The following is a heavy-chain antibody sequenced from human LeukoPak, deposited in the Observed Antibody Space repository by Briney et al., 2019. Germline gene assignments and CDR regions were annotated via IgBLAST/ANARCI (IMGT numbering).Heavy chain of an antibody. Sequence: SETLSLTCTVSGGSITPYYWSWIRQPPGKGLEWIGYMYYSGSTNYNPSLKSRVTISVDTSKNQFSLKLSSVTAADTAVYYCARGSLGVAGTMFDYWGQGTLVTVSS. J-gene: IGHJ4*02. D-gene: IGHD6-19*01. CDR2: MYYSGST. CDR3: ARGSLGVAGTMFDY. CDR1: GGSITPYY. V-gene: IGHV4-59*08.